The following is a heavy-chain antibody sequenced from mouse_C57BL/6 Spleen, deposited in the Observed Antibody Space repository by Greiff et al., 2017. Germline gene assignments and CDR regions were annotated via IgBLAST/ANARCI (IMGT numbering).Heavy chain of an antibody. V-gene: IGHV2-2*01. CDR3: ARGSYGNYWGFAY. CDR2: IWSGGST. D-gene: IGHD2-1*01. Sequence: QVQLQQSGPGLVQPSQSLSITCTVSGFSLTSYGVHWVRQSPGKGLEWLGVIWSGGSTDYNAAFISRLSISKDNSKRQVFFKMNSLQADDTAIYYCARGSYGNYWGFAYWGQGTLVTVSA. J-gene: IGHJ3*01. CDR1: GFSLTSYG.